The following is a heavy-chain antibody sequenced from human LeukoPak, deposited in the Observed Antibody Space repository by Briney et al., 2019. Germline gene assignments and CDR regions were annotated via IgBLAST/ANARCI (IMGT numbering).Heavy chain of an antibody. Sequence: GGSLRLSCAASGFTFSSYAMSWVRQAPGKGLEWVSVISGSGGRTHYADSVKGRFTISRDNSKKTLYLQMNSLRAEDTAIYYCARVGYCSSSSCYNYFGYWGQGTLVTVSS. V-gene: IGHV3-23*01. J-gene: IGHJ4*02. CDR1: GFTFSSYA. CDR3: ARVGYCSSSSCYNYFGY. CDR2: ISGSGGRT. D-gene: IGHD2-2*02.